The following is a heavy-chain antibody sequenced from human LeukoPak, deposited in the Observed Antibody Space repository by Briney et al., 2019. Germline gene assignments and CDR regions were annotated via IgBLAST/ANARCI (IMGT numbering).Heavy chain of an antibody. Sequence: SETLSLTCAVSDDSFSSHYWTWIRQPPGKGLEWIGYISYIGRTNYNPSLKSRVTISIDTSKNQFSLRLSSVTAADTAIYYCARQSCTDTSCTVFRWYFDLWGRGTLVTVSS. CDR1: DDSFSSHY. J-gene: IGHJ2*01. V-gene: IGHV4-59*08. D-gene: IGHD2-2*01. CDR3: ARQSCTDTSCTVFRWYFDL. CDR2: ISYIGRT.